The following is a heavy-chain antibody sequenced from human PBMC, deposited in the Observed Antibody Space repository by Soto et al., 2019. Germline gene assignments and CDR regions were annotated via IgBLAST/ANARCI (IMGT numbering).Heavy chain of an antibody. CDR1: GYSFTNYW. Sequence: GESLKISCKGSGYSFTNYWIGWVRQMPGKDLEWIGIIYPEDSETRYSPSFQGLVTISVDKSISTAYLQWSSLKASDTAMYYCARLLLSRVDFDPWGQGTLVTVSS. CDR2: IYPEDSET. J-gene: IGHJ5*02. D-gene: IGHD3-16*02. V-gene: IGHV5-51*01. CDR3: ARLLLSRVDFDP.